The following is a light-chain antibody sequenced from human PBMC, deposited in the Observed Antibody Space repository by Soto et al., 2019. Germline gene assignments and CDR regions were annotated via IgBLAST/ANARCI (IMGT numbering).Light chain of an antibody. CDR1: QSVGSN. J-gene: IGKJ1*01. CDR2: DAS. V-gene: IGKV3-15*01. Sequence: EIVMTQSPATMSVSPGERATLSCRASQSVGSNLAWYQQKPGQAPRLLIYDASTRATGIPARFRGSGSGTEFPHTISNLHSEYFASDFCQQYTNGPTDRTFGLGAKVEIK. CDR3: QQYTNGPTDRT.